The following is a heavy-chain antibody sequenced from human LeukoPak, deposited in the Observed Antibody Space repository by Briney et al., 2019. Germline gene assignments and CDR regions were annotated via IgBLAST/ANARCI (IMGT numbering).Heavy chain of an antibody. J-gene: IGHJ3*02. D-gene: IGHD2-8*01. CDR1: NYSISSDYY. CDR3: ARVPGICTNGVCWNDAFDI. Sequence: SETLSLTCTVSNYSISSDYYWGWIRQPPGKGLEWIGSLFHSGTIYYTPSLKSRVTTSVDTSNNRFSLKLMSVTAADTAVYYCARVPGICTNGVCWNDAFDIWGQGTMVTVSS. V-gene: IGHV4-38-2*02. CDR2: LFHSGTI.